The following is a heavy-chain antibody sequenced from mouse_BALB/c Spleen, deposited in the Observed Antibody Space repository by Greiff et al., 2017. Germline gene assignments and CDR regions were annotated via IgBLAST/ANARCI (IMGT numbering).Heavy chain of an antibody. V-gene: IGHV5-9-3*01. J-gene: IGHJ2*01. CDR1: GFTFSSYA. CDR2: ISSGGSYT. CDR3: ARHGDGNYFFDY. D-gene: IGHD2-1*01. Sequence: DVMLVESGGGLVKPGGSLKLSCAASGFTFSSYAMSWVRQTPEKRLEWVATISSGGSYTYYPDSVKGRFTISRDNAKNTLYLQMSSLRSEDTAMYYCARHGDGNYFFDYWGQGTTLTVSS.